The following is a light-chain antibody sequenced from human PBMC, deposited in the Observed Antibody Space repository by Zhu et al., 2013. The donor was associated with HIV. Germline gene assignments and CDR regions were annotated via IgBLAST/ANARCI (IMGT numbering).Light chain of an antibody. J-gene: IGLJ3*02. CDR2: EGT. V-gene: IGLV2-14*02. CDR1: SSDVGSYNF. CDR3: SSYTSKSTLAL. Sequence: QSALTQPASVSGSPGQSVTISCTGTSSDVGSYNFVSWYQQHPGKAPKLMIYEGTKRPSGVSNRFSGSKSGNTASLTISGLQAEDEAHYYCSSYTSKSTLALFGGGTQLTVL.